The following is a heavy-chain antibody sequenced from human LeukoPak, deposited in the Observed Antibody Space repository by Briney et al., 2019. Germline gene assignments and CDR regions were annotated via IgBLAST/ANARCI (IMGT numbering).Heavy chain of an antibody. CDR3: ARHGNYYDTSQSDP. Sequence: SETLSLTCAVSGYSISSGYYWGWTRQPPGKGLEWIGSVYHSGSTYYNPSLKSRVTISVDTSKNQFSLKLSSVTAADTAVYYCARHGNYYDTSQSDPWGQGTLVTVSS. D-gene: IGHD3-22*01. J-gene: IGHJ5*02. V-gene: IGHV4-38-2*01. CDR1: GYSISSGYY. CDR2: VYHSGST.